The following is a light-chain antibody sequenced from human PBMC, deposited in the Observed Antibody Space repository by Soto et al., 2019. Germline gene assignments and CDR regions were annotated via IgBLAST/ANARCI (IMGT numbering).Light chain of an antibody. CDR3: TSYTATSTLEV. Sequence: QSALTQPASMSGSPGQSITISCTGTSGEIGGYNYVSWYQQHPGKAPKLIIFDVTYRPSGVSNRFSGSKSGNTAALTISGLQAEDEADYYCTSYTATSTLEVFGGGTKLIVL. CDR1: SGEIGGYNY. CDR2: DVT. V-gene: IGLV2-14*03. J-gene: IGLJ2*01.